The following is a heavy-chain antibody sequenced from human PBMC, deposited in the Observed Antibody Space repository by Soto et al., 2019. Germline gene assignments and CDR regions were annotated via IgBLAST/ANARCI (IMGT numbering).Heavy chain of an antibody. J-gene: IGHJ6*02. D-gene: IGHD6-13*01. CDR3: ARDSTSWFPYYGIDV. Sequence: PSETLSLTCTVSGGSTDYYLGSWIRQPPGKGLEWIGDISDSGSTNYNLSLRGRVTILVDTSKNQFSLKLNSVTAADTAVYYCARDSTSWFPYYGIDVWGQGTTVTVSS. V-gene: IGHV4-59*01. CDR2: ISDSGST. CDR1: GGSTDYYL.